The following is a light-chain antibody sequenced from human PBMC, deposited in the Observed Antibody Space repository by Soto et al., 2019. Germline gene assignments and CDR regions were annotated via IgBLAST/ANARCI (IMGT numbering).Light chain of an antibody. CDR1: QSVSSN. J-gene: IGKJ1*01. CDR2: GAS. V-gene: IGKV3-15*01. CDR3: QQYNNWPPV. Sequence: EIVMTQSPATLSVSPGERATLSCRASQSVSSNLAWYQQKPGQAPRLLIYGASTRATGIPARFSGSGSGTEFNLTISSLQSEDFALYYCQQYNNWPPVFGQGTKVEIK.